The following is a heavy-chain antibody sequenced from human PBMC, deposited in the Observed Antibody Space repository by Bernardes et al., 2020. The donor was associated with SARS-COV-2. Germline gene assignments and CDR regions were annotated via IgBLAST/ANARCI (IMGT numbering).Heavy chain of an antibody. CDR2: IGASGYHK. CDR3: ASEVAPFSGFEF. J-gene: IGHJ4*02. CDR1: GFSFSSST. Sequence: GGSLRLSCAASGFSFSSSTMNWVRQAPGMGLEWVSSIGASGYHKFYADSVTGRFTLSRDNTRNTLFLQMSNLRVDDTAIYYCASEVAPFSGFEFGGQGTQVTVSS. D-gene: IGHD5-12*01. V-gene: IGHV3-21*06.